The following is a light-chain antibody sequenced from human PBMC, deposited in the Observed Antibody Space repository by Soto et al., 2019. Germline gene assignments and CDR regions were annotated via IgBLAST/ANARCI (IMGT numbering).Light chain of an antibody. CDR3: QQFYNYPRT. Sequence: AHQITHSPSCFSASMLQRVASTCGATQDIGTYLAWYQQIPGKAPKLLIYDASTLQTGVPSRFSGSGSGTDFTLTISYLQSEDFGTYYCQQFYNYPRTFGQGTKVDI. V-gene: IGKV1-8*01. CDR1: QDIGTY. J-gene: IGKJ1*01. CDR2: DAS.